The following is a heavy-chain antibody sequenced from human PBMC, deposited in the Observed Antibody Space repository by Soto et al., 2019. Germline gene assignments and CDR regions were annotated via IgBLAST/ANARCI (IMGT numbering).Heavy chain of an antibody. CDR2: ISYDGSNK. V-gene: IGHV3-30-3*01. CDR3: ARDGHCISTSCYYYYGMDV. CDR1: GFTFSSYA. D-gene: IGHD2-2*01. Sequence: QVQLVESGGGVVQPGRSLRLSCAASGFTFSSYAMHWVRQAPGKGLEWVAVISYDGSNKYYADSVKGRFTISRDNSKKSLYXQMNSLRAEDTAVYYCARDGHCISTSCYYYYGMDVWGQGTTVTVSS. J-gene: IGHJ6*02.